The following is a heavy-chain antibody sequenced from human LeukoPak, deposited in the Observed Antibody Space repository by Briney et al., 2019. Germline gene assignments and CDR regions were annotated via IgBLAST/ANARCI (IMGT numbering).Heavy chain of an antibody. Sequence: SETLSLTCTVSGGSISSSVYYWGWIRQPPGKGLDWIGSIYYSGSTYCNPSLKSRVTIPVDTSKNQFSLKLSSVTAADTAVYYCAGGTTYAMDVWGQGTTVTVSS. CDR3: AGGTTYAMDV. J-gene: IGHJ6*02. V-gene: IGHV4-39*01. CDR2: IYYSGST. CDR1: GGSISSSVYY. D-gene: IGHD1-7*01.